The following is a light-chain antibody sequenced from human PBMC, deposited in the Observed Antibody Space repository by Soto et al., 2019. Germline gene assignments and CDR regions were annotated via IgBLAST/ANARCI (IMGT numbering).Light chain of an antibody. J-gene: IGLJ2*01. Sequence: QSALTQPRSVSGSPGQSLTISCTGTSSDVGAFNYVSWYQQHPGKAPKLMIYDVTKRPSGVPDRFVGSKSGNTASLTISGLQAEDEADYYCCSYAGSYTLVFGGGTKVTVL. CDR3: CSYAGSYTLV. CDR2: DVT. CDR1: SSDVGAFNY. V-gene: IGLV2-11*01.